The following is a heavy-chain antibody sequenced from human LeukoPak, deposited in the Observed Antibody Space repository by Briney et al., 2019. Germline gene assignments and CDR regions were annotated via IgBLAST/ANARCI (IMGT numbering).Heavy chain of an antibody. CDR2: ISSSSSTI. J-gene: IGHJ6*02. CDR1: GFTFSSYS. CDR3: ARVMTTVVTAMDV. V-gene: IGHV3-48*04. Sequence: GGSLRLSCAASGFTFSSYSMNWVRQAPGKGLEWVSYISSSSSTIYYADSVKGRFTISRDNAKNSLYLQMNSLRAEDTAVYYCARVMTTVVTAMDVWGQGTTVTVSS. D-gene: IGHD4-23*01.